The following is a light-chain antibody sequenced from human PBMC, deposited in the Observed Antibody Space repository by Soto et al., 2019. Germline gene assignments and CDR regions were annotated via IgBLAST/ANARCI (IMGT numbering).Light chain of an antibody. CDR3: QQYASAPWT. V-gene: IGKV3-20*01. J-gene: IGKJ1*01. CDR1: QSLNSNS. Sequence: EIVLTQSPGTLSLSPGERATLSCRASQSLNSNSFAWYQQKPGQAPRPLIYGASSRATGIPDRFSGSGSGTDFTLTVTRLEPEDFAVYYCQQYASAPWTFGQGTKV. CDR2: GAS.